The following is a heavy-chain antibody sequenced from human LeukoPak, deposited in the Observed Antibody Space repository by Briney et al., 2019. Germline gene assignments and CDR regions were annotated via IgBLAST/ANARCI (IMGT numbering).Heavy chain of an antibody. CDR3: AGSRGGPYYFDY. D-gene: IGHD3-10*01. V-gene: IGHV3-74*01. Sequence: GGSLRLSCTASAFTFSSYAMSWVRQAPGKGLVWVSRINSDGSSTTYADSVKGRFTISRDNAKNTLYLQMNSLRAEDTAVYYCAGSRGGPYYFDYWGQGTLVTVSS. J-gene: IGHJ4*02. CDR2: INSDGSST. CDR1: AFTFSSYA.